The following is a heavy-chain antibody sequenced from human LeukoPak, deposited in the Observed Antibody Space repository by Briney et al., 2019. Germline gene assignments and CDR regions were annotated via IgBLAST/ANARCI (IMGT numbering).Heavy chain of an antibody. J-gene: IGHJ4*02. V-gene: IGHV3-33*01. CDR3: ARDLAESYLFDY. CDR1: GFTFSSYG. CDR2: IWYDGSNK. Sequence: GGSLRLSCAASGFTFSSYGMHWLRQAPGKGLEWVAVIWYDGSNKYYADSVKGRFTISRDNSKNTLYLQMNGLRAEDTAVYFCARDLAESYLFDYWGQGTLVTVSS. D-gene: IGHD3-10*01.